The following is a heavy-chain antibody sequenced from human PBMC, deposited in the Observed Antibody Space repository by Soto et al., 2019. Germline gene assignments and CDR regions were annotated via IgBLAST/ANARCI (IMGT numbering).Heavy chain of an antibody. J-gene: IGHJ4*02. CDR3: VRAVTGTLHPYHFDY. Sequence: GESLKISCKGSGYSFTTYWIGWVRQMPGRGLEWMGIIYVGDSDTRYSPSFQGQVTISVDKSITTAYLQWSSLKASDTAMYYCVRAVTGTLHPYHFDYWGQGTPVTVSS. CDR2: IYVGDSDT. D-gene: IGHD2-21*02. V-gene: IGHV5-51*01. CDR1: GYSFTTYW.